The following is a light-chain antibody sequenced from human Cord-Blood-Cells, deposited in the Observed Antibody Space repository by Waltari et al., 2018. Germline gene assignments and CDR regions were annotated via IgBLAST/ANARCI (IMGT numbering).Light chain of an antibody. J-gene: IGKJ2*01. CDR3: QQYYSTPYT. V-gene: IGKV4-1*01. CDR1: PSVLYSANNKNY. CDR2: WAS. Sequence: DIVMTPSTDSLAVSLVERSTINCQSSPSVLYSANNKNYLAWYQQKPGQPPKLLIYWASTRESGVPDRFSGSGSGTDFTLTISSLQAEDVAVYYCQQYYSTPYTFGQGTKLEIK.